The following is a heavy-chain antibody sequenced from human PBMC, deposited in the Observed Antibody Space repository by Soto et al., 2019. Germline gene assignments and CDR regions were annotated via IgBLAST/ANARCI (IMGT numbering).Heavy chain of an antibody. J-gene: IGHJ6*02. CDR1: GFTFSSTW. CDR2: INGDETTT. CDR3: SREQTSLKKFGMDV. Sequence: EVQLVESGGGLVQPGGSLRLSCATSGFTFSSTWMHWVRQAPGKGPVWIAQINGDETTTNYADSVKGRFTVSRDNAKNTLYLQMNSLRAEDTAVYYCSREQTSLKKFGMDVWGQGTTVIVSS. V-gene: IGHV3-74*01.